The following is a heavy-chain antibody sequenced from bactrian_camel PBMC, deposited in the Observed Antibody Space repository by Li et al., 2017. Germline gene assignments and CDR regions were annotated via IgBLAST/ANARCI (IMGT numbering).Heavy chain of an antibody. Sequence: HVQLVESGGGSVQAGGSLRLSCTTSGNRRRSSNCMGWFRQVPGKEREGVAAIDRDGTAVYKDSVKGRFTTSRDNAKSTLYLQMNNLSPEDSAMYFCAADDCLSGGGSEWLNKILDYQYFGQGTQVTVS. J-gene: IGHJ4*01. CDR2: IDRDGTA. D-gene: IGHD3*01. CDR1: GNRRRSSNC. V-gene: IGHV3S53*01.